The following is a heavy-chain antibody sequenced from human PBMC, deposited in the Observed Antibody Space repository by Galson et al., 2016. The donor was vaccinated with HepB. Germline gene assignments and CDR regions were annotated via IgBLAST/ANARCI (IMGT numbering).Heavy chain of an antibody. V-gene: IGHV3-30*18. Sequence: LRLSCAASGFTFSYYGMHWVRQAPGKGLDWVTVISYDGSNKYYADSVKGRFIISRDNSKNTQYLQMNSLRAEDTAVYYCAKDRTGGYSYGNRYYFYGMDVWGQGTTVSVSS. CDR2: ISYDGSNK. D-gene: IGHD5-18*01. J-gene: IGHJ6*02. CDR3: AKDRTGGYSYGNRYYFYGMDV. CDR1: GFTFSYYG.